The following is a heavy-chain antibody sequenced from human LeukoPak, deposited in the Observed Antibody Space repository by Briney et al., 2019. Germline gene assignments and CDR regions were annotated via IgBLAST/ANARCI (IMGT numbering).Heavy chain of an antibody. CDR2: IYTSGST. J-gene: IGHJ4*02. CDR3: AKHSIVVVPAAIFVY. V-gene: IGHV4-4*07. D-gene: IGHD2-2*02. Sequence: PSETLSLTCTVSGGSISSYYWSWIRQPAGKGLEWIGRIYTSGSTNYNPSLKGRVTMSVDTSKNQFSLKLSSVTAADTAVYYCAKHSIVVVPAAIFVYWGQGTLVTVSS. CDR1: GGSISSYY.